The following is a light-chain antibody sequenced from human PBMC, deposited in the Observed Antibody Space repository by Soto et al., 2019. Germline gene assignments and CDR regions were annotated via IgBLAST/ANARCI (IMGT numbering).Light chain of an antibody. CDR3: SAYTARSTLV. V-gene: IGLV2-14*01. CDR1: SSDIGVYNY. Sequence: QSALTQPASVSGSPGQSITISCTGTSSDIGVYNYVSWYQQHPGKAPKLVICEVSNRPSGVSSRFSGSKSGNTASLTISGLQPEDEGDYYCSAYTARSTLVFGGGTKVTVL. CDR2: EVS. J-gene: IGLJ3*02.